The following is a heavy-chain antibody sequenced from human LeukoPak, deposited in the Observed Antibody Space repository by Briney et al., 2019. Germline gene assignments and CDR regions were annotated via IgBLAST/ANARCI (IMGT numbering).Heavy chain of an antibody. V-gene: IGHV5-51*01. D-gene: IGHD1-1*01. CDR2: IYPGDSDT. Sequence: GESLKISCQGSGYSITTYWIGWVRQKPGKGLEWLGPIYPGDSDTTYNPSFQGQVTISVDKSISTAYLQWSSLRASDTAMYYCTTMRELEFEEYYFDSWGQGTLVTVSS. J-gene: IGHJ4*02. CDR3: TTMRELEFEEYYFDS. CDR1: GYSITTYW.